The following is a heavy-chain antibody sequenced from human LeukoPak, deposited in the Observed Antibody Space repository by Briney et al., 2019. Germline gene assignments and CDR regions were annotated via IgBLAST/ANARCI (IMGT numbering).Heavy chain of an antibody. V-gene: IGHV1-2*02. CDR1: GYTFTGHF. J-gene: IGHJ6*02. CDR3: ARGDRGYSGYGSGGMDV. D-gene: IGHD5-12*01. CDR2: INPNSGAT. Sequence: ASVKVSCKASGYTFTGHFMHWVRQAPGQGLQWVGWINPNSGATNYAQNFQGRVTMTRDTSISTAYMELTKVTFDDTAVYYCARGDRGYSGYGSGGMDVWGQGTTVTVSS.